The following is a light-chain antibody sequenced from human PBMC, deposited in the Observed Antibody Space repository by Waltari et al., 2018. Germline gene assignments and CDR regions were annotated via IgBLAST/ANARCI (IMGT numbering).Light chain of an antibody. Sequence: DIVITQAPDSLAVSLCERATINFKSSQSVLSRSNNKNYLGWYQQKPGQPPKFLISWASTRASGVPDSFSGSGSGTDFSLTISRLQPEDVAVYYCQQCYRYPYTFGQGTKLEIK. V-gene: IGKV4-1*01. J-gene: IGKJ2*01. CDR1: QSVLSRSNNKNY. CDR3: QQCYRYPYT. CDR2: WAS.